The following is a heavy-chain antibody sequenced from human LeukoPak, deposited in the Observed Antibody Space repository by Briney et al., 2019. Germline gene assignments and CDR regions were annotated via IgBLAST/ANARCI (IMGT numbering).Heavy chain of an antibody. V-gene: IGHV3-30-3*01. J-gene: IGHJ6*02. Sequence: GGSLRLSCAASGFTFSSYAMHWVRQAPGKGLGWVAVISYDGSNKYYADSVKGRFTISRDNSKNTLYLQMNSLRAEDTAVYYCARENQQHFSVGGMDVWGQGTTVTVSS. CDR3: ARENQQHFSVGGMDV. D-gene: IGHD1/OR15-1a*01. CDR1: GFTFSSYA. CDR2: ISYDGSNK.